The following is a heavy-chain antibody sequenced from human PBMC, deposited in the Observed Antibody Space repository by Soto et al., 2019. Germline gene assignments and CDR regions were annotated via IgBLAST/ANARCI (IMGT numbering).Heavy chain of an antibody. J-gene: IGHJ4*02. CDR3: ARVYGLCHFDY. CDR2: ISGSGGST. V-gene: IGHV3-23*01. Sequence: EVQLLESGGGLVQPGGSLRLSCAASGFTFSSYAMSWVRQAPGKGLEWVATISGSGGSTYYADSVKGRFTISRDNSKNALDLQINSLSAEDTAVYFCARVYGLCHFDYWGQGTLVTVSS. CDR1: GFTFSSYA. D-gene: IGHD4-17*01.